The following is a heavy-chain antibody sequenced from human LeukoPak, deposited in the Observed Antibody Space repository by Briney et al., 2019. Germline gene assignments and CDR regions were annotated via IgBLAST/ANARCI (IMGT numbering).Heavy chain of an antibody. CDR2: IYYTGNT. D-gene: IGHD3/OR15-3a*01. V-gene: IGHV4-39*01. CDR1: GGSVTSPPYY. Sequence: PSETLSLTCTVSGGSVTSPPYYWGWIRQPPEKGLEWIGSIYYTGNTYYNASLKSQVSISIDTSKNQFSLKLTSVTAADTAVYYCARQTGSGLFILPGGQGTLVTVSS. J-gene: IGHJ4*02. CDR3: ARQTGSGLFILP.